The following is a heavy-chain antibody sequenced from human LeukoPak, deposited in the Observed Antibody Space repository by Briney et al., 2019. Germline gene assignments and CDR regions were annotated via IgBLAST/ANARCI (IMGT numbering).Heavy chain of an antibody. Sequence: SETLSLTCTVSGGSVSSGGYYWSWIRQHPGKGLEWIGYIYYSGSTYYNPSLKSRVTISVDTSKNQFSLKLSSVTAADTAVYYCARDSATHSLDYWGQGTLVTVSS. J-gene: IGHJ4*02. CDR2: IYYSGST. CDR1: GGSVSSGGYY. V-gene: IGHV4-31*03. CDR3: ARDSATHSLDY.